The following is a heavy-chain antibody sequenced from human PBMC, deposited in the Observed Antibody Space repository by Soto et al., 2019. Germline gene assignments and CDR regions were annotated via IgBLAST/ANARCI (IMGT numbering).Heavy chain of an antibody. D-gene: IGHD2-21*02. Sequence: QVQLVQSGAEEKKPGASVKVSCKASGYTFTSYAMHWVRQAPGQRLEWMGWINAGNDNTKYSQKFQGRVTITRDTSASTAYMELSSLRSEDTAVYYCARSIVVVTVLDYWGQGTLVTVSS. J-gene: IGHJ4*02. CDR1: GYTFTSYA. V-gene: IGHV1-3*05. CDR2: INAGNDNT. CDR3: ARSIVVVTVLDY.